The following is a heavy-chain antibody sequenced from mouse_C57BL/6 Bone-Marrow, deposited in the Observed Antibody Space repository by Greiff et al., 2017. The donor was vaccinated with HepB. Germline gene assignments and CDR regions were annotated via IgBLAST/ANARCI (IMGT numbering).Heavy chain of an antibody. V-gene: IGHV1-74*01. CDR2: IHPSDSDT. CDR1: GYTFTSYW. J-gene: IGHJ2*01. Sequence: QVQLQQPGAELVKPGASVKVSCKASGYTFTSYWMHWVKQRPGQGLEWIGRIHPSDSDTNYNQKFKGKATLTVDKSSSTAYMHLSSLTSEDSAVYYCALITTVVYFDYWGQGTTLTVSS. CDR3: ALITTVVYFDY. D-gene: IGHD1-1*01.